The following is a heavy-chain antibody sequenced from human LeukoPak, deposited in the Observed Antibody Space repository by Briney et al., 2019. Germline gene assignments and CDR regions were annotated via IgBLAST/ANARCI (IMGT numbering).Heavy chain of an antibody. CDR2: IRYDGSNK. V-gene: IGHV3-30*02. Sequence: GGSLRLSCAASGFTFSSYAMSWVRQAPGKGLEWVAFIRYDGSNKYYADSVKGRFTISRDNSKNTLYLQMNSLRAEDTAVYYCAKGCINRYFDWFRPTFYYYYMDVWGKGTTVTISS. CDR1: GFTFSSYA. J-gene: IGHJ6*03. CDR3: AKGCINRYFDWFRPTFYYYYMDV. D-gene: IGHD3-9*01.